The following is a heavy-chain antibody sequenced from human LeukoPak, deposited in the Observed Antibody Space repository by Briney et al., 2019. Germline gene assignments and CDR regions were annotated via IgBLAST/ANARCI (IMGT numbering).Heavy chain of an antibody. J-gene: IGHJ4*02. D-gene: IGHD6-13*01. CDR3: ARHSRGPAAGPAFDY. Sequence: SETLSLTCTVSGGSISSSTYSWGWIRQPPGKGLEWIGSIYYSGSTYYNPSLKSRVTISVDTSKNQFSLSSATAADTAVYYCARHSRGPAAGPAFDYWGQGTLVTVSS. V-gene: IGHV4-39*01. CDR1: GGSISSSTYS. CDR2: IYYSGST.